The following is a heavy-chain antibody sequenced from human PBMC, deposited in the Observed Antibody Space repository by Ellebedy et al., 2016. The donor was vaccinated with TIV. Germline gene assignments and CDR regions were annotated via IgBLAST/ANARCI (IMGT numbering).Heavy chain of an antibody. Sequence: SVKVSCXASGGTFSSYAISWVRQAPGQGLEWMGGIIPIFGTANYAQKFQGRVTITADESTSTAYMELSSLRSEDTAVYYCARGGDYDILTGYYRTYYGMDVWGQGTTVTVSS. CDR1: GGTFSSYA. D-gene: IGHD3-9*01. V-gene: IGHV1-69*13. CDR2: IIPIFGTA. CDR3: ARGGDYDILTGYYRTYYGMDV. J-gene: IGHJ6*02.